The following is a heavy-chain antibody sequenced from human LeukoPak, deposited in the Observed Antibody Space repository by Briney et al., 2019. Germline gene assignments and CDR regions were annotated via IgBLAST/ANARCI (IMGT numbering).Heavy chain of an antibody. Sequence: GGSLRLSCAASGFTFSSYAMHWVRQAPGKGLEWVAVISYDGSNKYYADSVKGRFTISRDNSKNTLYLQMNSLRAEDTAVYYCARDVYYYDSSGYYYYYGMDVWGQGTRSPSP. CDR3: ARDVYYYDSSGYYYYYGMDV. V-gene: IGHV3-30-3*01. D-gene: IGHD3-22*01. J-gene: IGHJ6*02. CDR2: ISYDGSNK. CDR1: GFTFSSYA.